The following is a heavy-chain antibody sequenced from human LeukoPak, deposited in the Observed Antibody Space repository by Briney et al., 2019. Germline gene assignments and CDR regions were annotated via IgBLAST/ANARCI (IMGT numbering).Heavy chain of an antibody. V-gene: IGHV3-23*01. CDR3: TRDPNGDYVGTFDM. J-gene: IGHJ3*02. D-gene: IGHD4-17*01. CDR1: GITFSTYA. CDR2: IRGSGGGT. Sequence: GGSLRLSCAASGITFSTYAMTWVRQAPGKGLEWVSSIRGSGGGTDYADSVKGRFTISRDNSRDTLFLQMNSLRAEDTALYYCTRDPNGDYVGTFDMWGPGTMVTVSS.